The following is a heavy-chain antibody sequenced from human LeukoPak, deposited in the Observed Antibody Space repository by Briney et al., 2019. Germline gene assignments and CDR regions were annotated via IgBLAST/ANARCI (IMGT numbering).Heavy chain of an antibody. CDR3: ARAVRGVVVVPAATIGRDYYYYMDV. V-gene: IGHV1-8*03. D-gene: IGHD2-2*01. Sequence: EASVKVSCKASGYTFTSYDINWVRQATGQGLGWLGWMNPNSGNTGYAQKFQGRVTITRHTSITTAYMELSSLRSEDTAVYYCARAVRGVVVVPAATIGRDYYYYMDVWGKGTTVTVSS. CDR2: MNPNSGNT. J-gene: IGHJ6*03. CDR1: GYTFTSYD.